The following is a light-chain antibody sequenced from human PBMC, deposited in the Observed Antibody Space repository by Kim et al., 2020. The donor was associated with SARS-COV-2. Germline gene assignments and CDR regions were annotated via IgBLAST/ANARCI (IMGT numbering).Light chain of an antibody. Sequence: SPGERATISCRASQSVSSSYLAWYQQKPGQAPRLLIYGASSRATGIPDRFSGSGSGTDFTLTISRLEPEDFAVYYCQQYGSSPPYTFGQGTKLEIK. V-gene: IGKV3-20*01. CDR1: QSVSSSY. CDR3: QQYGSSPPYT. J-gene: IGKJ2*01. CDR2: GAS.